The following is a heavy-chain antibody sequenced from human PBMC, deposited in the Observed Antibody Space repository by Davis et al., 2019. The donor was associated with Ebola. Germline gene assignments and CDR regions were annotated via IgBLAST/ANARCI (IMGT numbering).Heavy chain of an antibody. Sequence: ASVKVSCKASGYTFTSYGISWVRQAPGQGLEWMGWISAYNGNTNYAQKLQGRVTMTTDTSTSTAYMELRSLRSDDTAVYYCARGGSSSWWGRGYYYYGMDVWGQGTTVTVSS. D-gene: IGHD6-13*01. V-gene: IGHV1-18*01. CDR3: ARGGSSSWWGRGYYYYGMDV. CDR1: GYTFTSYG. J-gene: IGHJ6*02. CDR2: ISAYNGNT.